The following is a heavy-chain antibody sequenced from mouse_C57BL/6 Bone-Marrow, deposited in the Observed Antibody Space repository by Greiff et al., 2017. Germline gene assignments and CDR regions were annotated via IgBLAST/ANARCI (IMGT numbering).Heavy chain of an antibody. D-gene: IGHD1-1*01. Sequence: QVHVKQSGAELAKPGASVKLSCKASGYTFTSYWMHWVKQRPGQGLEWIGYINPSSGYTKYNQKFKDKATLTADKSSSTAYMQLSSLTYEDSAVYYCARDYYGSTRYFDVWGTGTTVTVSS. V-gene: IGHV1-7*01. J-gene: IGHJ1*03. CDR3: ARDYYGSTRYFDV. CDR2: INPSSGYT. CDR1: GYTFTSYW.